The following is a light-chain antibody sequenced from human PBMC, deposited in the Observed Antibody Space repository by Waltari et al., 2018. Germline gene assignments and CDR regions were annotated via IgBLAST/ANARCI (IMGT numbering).Light chain of an antibody. Sequence: EIVLTQSPGTLSLSAGERATLSCRASQGVSSNLAWYQQKVGRAPRLLIYDASNRATDIPARFSGSGSGTDFTLTISSLEPEDFAVYYCQERTNWPRVTFGGGTKVEIK. CDR3: QERTNWPRVT. CDR1: QGVSSN. V-gene: IGKV3-11*01. J-gene: IGKJ4*01. CDR2: DAS.